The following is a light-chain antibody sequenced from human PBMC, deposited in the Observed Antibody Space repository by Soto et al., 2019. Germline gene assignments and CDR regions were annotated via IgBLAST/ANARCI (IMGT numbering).Light chain of an antibody. V-gene: IGLV2-14*01. CDR2: DVN. CDR3: SSYTSSSTLAV. J-gene: IGLJ2*01. CDR1: SSDVGGYNY. Sequence: QSALTQPASVSGSPGQSITISCTGTSSDVGGYNYVSWYQQDPGKAPKLMIYDVNNRPSGVSNRFSGSKSGNTASLTISGLQAEDEAYYYCSSYTSSSTLAVFGGGTNDRP.